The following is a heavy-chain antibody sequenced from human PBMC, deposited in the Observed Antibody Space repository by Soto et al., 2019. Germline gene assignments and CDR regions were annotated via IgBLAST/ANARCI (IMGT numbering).Heavy chain of an antibody. V-gene: IGHV1-3*01. CDR1: GYTFSSYA. CDR2: INAGYGNT. CDR3: ARDTGDGTFDF. D-gene: IGHD7-27*01. J-gene: IGHJ4*02. Sequence: QVHLVQSGAEVRKPGASVKVSCKASGYTFSSYAMHWVRQAPGQRLEWMGWINAGYGNTKSSQKFQHRVTISRDTSASTAYMELTSLRSEDTAVYYCARDTGDGTFDFWGQGTLVTVSS.